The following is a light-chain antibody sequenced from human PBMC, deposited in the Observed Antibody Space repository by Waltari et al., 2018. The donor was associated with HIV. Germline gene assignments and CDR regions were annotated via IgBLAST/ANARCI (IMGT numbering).Light chain of an antibody. Sequence: DIQMTQSPSSLSASVGDRVTITCQASQDISNYLNWYQQKPGKAPKLLIYDASNLETGVPSRFSGSGSGTDFTFTISSLQPEDIATYYCQQYDNLHPHITFGPGTKVDIK. J-gene: IGKJ3*01. CDR2: DAS. CDR1: QDISNY. CDR3: QQYDNLHPHIT. V-gene: IGKV1-33*01.